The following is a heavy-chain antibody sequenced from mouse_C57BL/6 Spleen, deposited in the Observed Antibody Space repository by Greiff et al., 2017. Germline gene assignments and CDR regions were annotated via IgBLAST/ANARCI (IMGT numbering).Heavy chain of an antibody. Sequence: QVQLQQPGAELVMPGASVKLSCKASGYTFTSYWMHWVKQRPGQGLEWIGEIDPSDSYTNYNQKFKGKSTLTVDKSSSTAYMQLSSLTSEDSAVYYCARGDYDYDWAYWGQGTLVTVSA. CDR2: IDPSDSYT. J-gene: IGHJ3*01. D-gene: IGHD2-4*01. CDR3: ARGDYDYDWAY. CDR1: GYTFTSYW. V-gene: IGHV1-69*01.